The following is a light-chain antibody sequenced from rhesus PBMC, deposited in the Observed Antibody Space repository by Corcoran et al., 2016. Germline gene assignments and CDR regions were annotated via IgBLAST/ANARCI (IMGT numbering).Light chain of an antibody. CDR1: ENVNNY. CDR2: AAS. J-gene: IGKJ4*01. Sequence: DIQMTQSPSSLSASVGDRVTITCRASENVNNYLHWYQQKPGNAPKLLIYAASTLQSGVPSRFSGSGSVTDYTFTIRSLQPEDVATYYCQHSYGTPLTFGGGTKVEIK. V-gene: IGKV1-74*01. CDR3: QHSYGTPLT.